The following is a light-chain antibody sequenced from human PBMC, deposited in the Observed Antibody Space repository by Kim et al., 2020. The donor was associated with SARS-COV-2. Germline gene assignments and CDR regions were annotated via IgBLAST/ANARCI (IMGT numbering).Light chain of an antibody. CDR3: NSRDSSGHHL. Sequence: ALGQTVRITCQGDRLRIYYASWYQQKPGQAPVLVIYGKNNRPSGIPDRFSGSSSGNTASLTITGAQAEDEADYYCNSRDSSGHHLFGGGTQLTVL. J-gene: IGLJ2*01. V-gene: IGLV3-19*01. CDR2: GKN. CDR1: RLRIYY.